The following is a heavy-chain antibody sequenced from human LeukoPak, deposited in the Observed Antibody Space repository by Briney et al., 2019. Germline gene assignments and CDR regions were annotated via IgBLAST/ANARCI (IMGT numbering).Heavy chain of an antibody. CDR1: GGSISSNRW. CDR2: IYHSGST. J-gene: IGHJ4*02. Sequence: PSETLSLTCAVSGGSISSNRWWSWVRQPPGKGLEWIGEIYHSGSTNYNPSLKSRVTISVDTSKNQFSLKLSSVTDADAAVYYCARVDYYDSSGITYWGQGTLVTVSS. D-gene: IGHD3-22*01. CDR3: ARVDYYDSSGITY. V-gene: IGHV4-4*02.